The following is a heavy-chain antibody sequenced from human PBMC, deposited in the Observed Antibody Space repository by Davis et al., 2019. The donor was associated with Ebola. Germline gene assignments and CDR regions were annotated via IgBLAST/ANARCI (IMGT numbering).Heavy chain of an antibody. CDR3: ARDPHTSLVVVTAHESYYGMDV. V-gene: IGHV3-74*01. J-gene: IGHJ6*02. Sequence: GESLKISCAASGFTFSSYGMHWVRQAPGKGLVWVSRINSDGSSTSYADSVKGRFTISRDNAKNTLYLQMNSLRAEDTAVYYCARDPHTSLVVVTAHESYYGMDVWGQGTTVTVSS. D-gene: IGHD2-21*02. CDR1: GFTFSSYG. CDR2: INSDGSST.